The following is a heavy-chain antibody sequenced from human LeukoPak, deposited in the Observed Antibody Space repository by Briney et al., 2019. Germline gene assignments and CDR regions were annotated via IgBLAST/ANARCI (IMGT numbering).Heavy chain of an antibody. Sequence: ASETLSLTCIVSGGSISSSYWSWIRQSPGKGLEWIGYVHYAESSYYNPSLKSRVTLSVDTSKNQFSLRLSSVTAADTAVYYCAGYGSRSSHKAFDYWGQGTLVTVSS. CDR2: VHYAESS. V-gene: IGHV4-59*01. D-gene: IGHD3-10*01. CDR3: AGYGSRSSHKAFDY. J-gene: IGHJ4*02. CDR1: GGSISSSY.